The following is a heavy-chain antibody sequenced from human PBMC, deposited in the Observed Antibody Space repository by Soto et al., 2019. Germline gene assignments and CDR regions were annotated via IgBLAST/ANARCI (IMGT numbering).Heavy chain of an antibody. CDR1: GFSLSNARMG. CDR3: AAQICRSTSCYMDGGYDDYGMDV. D-gene: IGHD2-2*02. CDR2: LFSNDEK. J-gene: IGHJ6*02. V-gene: IGHV2-26*01. Sequence: QVTLKESGPVLVKPTETLTLTCTVSGFSLSNARMGVSWIRQPPGKAMEWLAHLFSNDEKSYSTSLKSRLPSNKDTSKIQVVSTLTNMDPVDTATYYCAAQICRSTSCYMDGGYDDYGMDVWGQGTTVTVSS.